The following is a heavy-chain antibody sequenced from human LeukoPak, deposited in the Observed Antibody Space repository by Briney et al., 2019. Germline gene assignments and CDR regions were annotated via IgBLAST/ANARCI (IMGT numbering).Heavy chain of an antibody. Sequence: GGSLRLSCAASGFTFRSYAMSWVRQAPGKGLEWVSAISGSGGSTYYADSVKGRFTISRDNSKNTLFLQMNNLRAEDTAVYYCAKDKSMVRELDYWGPGTLVTVSS. D-gene: IGHD3-10*01. CDR3: AKDKSMVRELDY. J-gene: IGHJ4*02. CDR2: ISGSGGST. V-gene: IGHV3-23*01. CDR1: GFTFRSYA.